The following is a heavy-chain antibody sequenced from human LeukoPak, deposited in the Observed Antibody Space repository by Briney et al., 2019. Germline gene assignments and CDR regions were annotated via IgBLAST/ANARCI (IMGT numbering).Heavy chain of an antibody. Sequence: SETLSLTCTVSGGSISSYYWSWIRQPPGKGLEWIGYIYYSGSTNYNPSLKSRVTISVDTSKNQFSLKLSSVTAADTAVYYCARGYCSGGSCYWLWGQGTLVTVSS. V-gene: IGHV4-59*01. CDR1: GGSISSYY. CDR3: ARGYCSGGSCYWL. J-gene: IGHJ4*02. CDR2: IYYSGST. D-gene: IGHD2-15*01.